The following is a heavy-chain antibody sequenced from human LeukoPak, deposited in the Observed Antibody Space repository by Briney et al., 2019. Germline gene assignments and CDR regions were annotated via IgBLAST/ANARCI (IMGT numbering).Heavy chain of an antibody. J-gene: IGHJ4*02. Sequence: QPGGSLRLSCAASGFTFSSYGMHWVRQAPGKGLEWVAFIRYDGSNKYYADSVKGRFTISRDNAKNTLYLQMNSLRAEDTAVYYCAMMSHYDILTGYYTDFDYWGQGTLVTVS. CDR1: GFTFSSYG. D-gene: IGHD3-9*01. CDR2: IRYDGSNK. V-gene: IGHV3-30*02. CDR3: AMMSHYDILTGYYTDFDY.